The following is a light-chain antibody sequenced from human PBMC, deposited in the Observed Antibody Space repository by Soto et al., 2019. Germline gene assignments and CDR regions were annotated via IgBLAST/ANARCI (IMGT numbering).Light chain of an antibody. CDR2: EVT. V-gene: IGLV2-14*01. CDR3: SSHTSGSTRV. J-gene: IGLJ1*01. Sequence: QSVLTQPASVSGSPGQSIAISCTGTSSDVGGYDYVSWYQQQPDKAPKLMIYEVTKRPSGVSNRFSGSKSGNTASLTISGLQADDEADYYCSSHTSGSTRVFGTGTNVTVL. CDR1: SSDVGGYDY.